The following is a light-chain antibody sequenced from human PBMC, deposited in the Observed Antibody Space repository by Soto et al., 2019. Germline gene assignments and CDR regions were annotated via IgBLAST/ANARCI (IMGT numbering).Light chain of an antibody. CDR2: GAS. CDR3: QQYNNWPRWT. CDR1: QSVTSN. V-gene: IGKV3-15*01. J-gene: IGKJ1*01. Sequence: EIVLTQSPATLSVSPGERATLSCRASQSVTSNLAWYPQKPGQAPRLLISGASTRATGNPARFSGSGSGTEFTLTISSLQSEDFAVYYCQQYNNWPRWTCGQGTQGESK.